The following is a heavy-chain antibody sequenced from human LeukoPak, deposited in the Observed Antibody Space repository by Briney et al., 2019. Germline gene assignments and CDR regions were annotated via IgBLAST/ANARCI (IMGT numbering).Heavy chain of an antibody. CDR1: GYXFTDYY. CDR2: INPNRGGT. D-gene: IGHD2-2*01. Sequence: GASVKVSCKASGYXFTDYYMHWVRKAPGQGLKWMGWINPNRGGTNYAQKFQGRVTMTRDTSISIAYMELSRLTSDDTAMYYCARIYCSSTSCYYFDYWGQGTLVTVSS. CDR3: ARIYCSSTSCYYFDY. J-gene: IGHJ4*02. V-gene: IGHV1-2*02.